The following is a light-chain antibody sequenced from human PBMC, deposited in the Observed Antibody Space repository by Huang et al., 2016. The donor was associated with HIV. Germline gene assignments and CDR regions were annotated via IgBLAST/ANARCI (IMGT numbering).Light chain of an antibody. CDR2: DSF. CDR1: QNINNY. Sequence: DIVLTQSPATLSLSPGQRATLACRPSQNINNYLVWYQQKPGQSPRLRIYDSFNRATGIPARFSGSGSGTDFTLTINTLEPEDFAVYYCQQRGAWPLTFGGGTKVEIK. V-gene: IGKV3-11*01. CDR3: QQRGAWPLT. J-gene: IGKJ4*01.